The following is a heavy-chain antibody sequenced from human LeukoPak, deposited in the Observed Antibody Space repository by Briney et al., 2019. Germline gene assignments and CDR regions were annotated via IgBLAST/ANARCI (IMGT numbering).Heavy chain of an antibody. Sequence: SETLSLTXTVPGASVNVYYWSWVRQPPGKGLEWIGYINHSGRNNSNPSLKSRVTMSIDTSKHQFSLKLHSVTAADTAVYFCARLSSSWYYFDYWGQGALVTVSS. CDR3: ARLSSSWYYFDY. J-gene: IGHJ4*02. CDR2: INHSGRN. D-gene: IGHD6-13*01. CDR1: GASVNVYY. V-gene: IGHV4-59*02.